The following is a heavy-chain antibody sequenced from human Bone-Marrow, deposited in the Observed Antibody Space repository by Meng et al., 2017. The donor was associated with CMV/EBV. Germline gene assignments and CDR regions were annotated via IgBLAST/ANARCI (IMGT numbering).Heavy chain of an antibody. D-gene: IGHD2-2*01. CDR3: ARDEVVVVGPGQKRGGMAV. CDR1: GGSIISADYY. CDR2: IYYSGNT. Sequence: SETLSLTCAVSGGSIISADYYWSWIRQPPGKGLEWIGYIYYSGNTYYNPSLKSRVTISVDTSKNQFSLKVNSVTAADTAVYYCARDEVVVVGPGQKRGGMAVWGQGNMVNVAS. V-gene: IGHV4-30-4*08. J-gene: IGHJ6*02.